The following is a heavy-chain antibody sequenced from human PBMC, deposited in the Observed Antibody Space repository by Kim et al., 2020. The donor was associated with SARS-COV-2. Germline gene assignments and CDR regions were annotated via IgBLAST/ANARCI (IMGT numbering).Heavy chain of an antibody. CDR2: IYHSGST. V-gene: IGHV4-4*02. CDR1: GGSISSSNW. D-gene: IGHD2-15*01. J-gene: IGHJ6*02. CDR3: ARDPATRVVANLYRLPKYYGMDV. Sequence: SETLSLTCAVSGGSISSSNWWSWVRQPPGKGLEWIGEIYHSGSTNYNPSLKSRVTISVDKSKNQFSLKLSSVTAADTAVYYCARDPATRVVANLYRLPKYYGMDVWGQGTTVTVSS.